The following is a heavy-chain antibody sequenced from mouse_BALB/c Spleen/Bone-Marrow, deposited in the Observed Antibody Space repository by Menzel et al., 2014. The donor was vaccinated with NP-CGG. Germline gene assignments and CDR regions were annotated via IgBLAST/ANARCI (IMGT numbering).Heavy chain of an antibody. CDR1: GYSFTGYT. CDR3: VRDYDYGNYAMAY. J-gene: IGHJ4*01. V-gene: IGHV1-18*01. CDR2: INPYNGGT. Sequence: VQLQQSGPELVKPGASMKISCKASGYSFTGYTMNWVKQSHGKNLEWIGLINPYNGGTNYNQKFKGKATLTVDKSSSTAYMELLSLTSEDSAVYYCVRDYDYGNYAMAYWGQGTSVTVSS. D-gene: IGHD2-4*01.